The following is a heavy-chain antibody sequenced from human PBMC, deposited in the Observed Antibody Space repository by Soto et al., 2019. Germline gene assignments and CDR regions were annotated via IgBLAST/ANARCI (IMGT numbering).Heavy chain of an antibody. D-gene: IGHD3-10*01. J-gene: IGHJ4*02. V-gene: IGHV3-11*01. CDR3: ASDPYYYASGF. CDR2: ISGDGTTI. CDR1: GFRFSDHY. Sequence: GGSLRLSCAASGFRFSDHYMTWIRQAPGKGLEWASKISGDGTTIYYADSVKGRFTVSRDNAKNSVYLQMNSLRAEDTAVYYCASDPYYYASGFWGQGTLVTVSS.